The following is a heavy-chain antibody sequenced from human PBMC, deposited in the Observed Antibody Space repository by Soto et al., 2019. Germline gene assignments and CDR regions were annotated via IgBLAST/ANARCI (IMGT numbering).Heavy chain of an antibody. J-gene: IGHJ4*02. D-gene: IGHD6-13*01. CDR2: INAGNGNT. CDR1: GYTFTSYA. V-gene: IGHV1-3*01. CDR3: AKSLLLYSGSNDDY. Sequence: ASVKVSCKASGYTFTSYAMHWVRQAPGQRLEWMGWINAGNGNTKYSQKFQGRFTISRDNSKNTLFLQMNSLRTEDTAVYYCAKSLLLYSGSNDDYWGQGTLVTVSS.